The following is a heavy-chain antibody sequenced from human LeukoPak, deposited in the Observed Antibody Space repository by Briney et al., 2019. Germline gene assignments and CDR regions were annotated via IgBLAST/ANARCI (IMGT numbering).Heavy chain of an antibody. J-gene: IGHJ3*02. Sequence: ASVKVSCKASGYTFTNYAMNWVRQAPGQGLEWMGWINTNTGNPTYAQDFTGRFVFSLDTSASTAYLQISSLKADDTAVYYCARDPMGYCSSTSCYPSAFDIWGQGTMVTVSS. CDR1: GYTFTNYA. D-gene: IGHD2-2*01. V-gene: IGHV7-4-1*02. CDR2: INTNTGNP. CDR3: ARDPMGYCSSTSCYPSAFDI.